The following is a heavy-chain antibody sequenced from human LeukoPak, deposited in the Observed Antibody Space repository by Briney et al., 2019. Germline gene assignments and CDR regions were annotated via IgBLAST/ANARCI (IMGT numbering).Heavy chain of an antibody. CDR2: ISSSSSYI. Sequence: GESLRLSCAASGFTFSSYMMNWVRQAPGKGLEWVSSISSSSSYIYYADSVKGRFTISRDNAKNSLYLQMNSLRAEDTAVYYCARDGSGRTLGYWGQGTLVTVSS. CDR3: ARDGSGRTLGY. V-gene: IGHV3-21*01. J-gene: IGHJ4*02. CDR1: GFTFSSYM. D-gene: IGHD3-10*01.